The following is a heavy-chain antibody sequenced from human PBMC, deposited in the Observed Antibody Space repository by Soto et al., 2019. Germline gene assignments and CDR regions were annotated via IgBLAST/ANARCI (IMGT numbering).Heavy chain of an antibody. D-gene: IGHD6-6*01. J-gene: IGHJ5*02. CDR1: GYTFSSYG. CDR3: ARKYSSPSWFEP. Sequence: QVQLVQSGPEVKKSGASVKVTCKASGYTFSSYGITWVRQAPGQGLEWMGWISTYNGNTNYAQKFQARVTMTTDTFTITAYIELRSLSSDDTAVYYGARKYSSPSWFEPCGQGTLVTVCS. CDR2: ISTYNGNT. V-gene: IGHV1-18*01.